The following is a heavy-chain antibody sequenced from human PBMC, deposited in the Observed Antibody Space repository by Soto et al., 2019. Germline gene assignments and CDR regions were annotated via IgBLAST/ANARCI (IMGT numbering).Heavy chain of an antibody. Sequence: QVQLQESGPGLVKPSETLSLTCTVSDDSSSNYKWSWIRQPPGRRLEWIGYIDSNGGPSYNPSLQSRVTISIDTATKQFFLKLSSVTAADTAVYYCVRQGFGRLHGLVDVWGHGTTVTVSS. V-gene: IGHV4-59*08. CDR1: DDSSSNYK. CDR2: IDSNGGP. D-gene: IGHD3-10*01. CDR3: VRQGFGRLHGLVDV. J-gene: IGHJ6*02.